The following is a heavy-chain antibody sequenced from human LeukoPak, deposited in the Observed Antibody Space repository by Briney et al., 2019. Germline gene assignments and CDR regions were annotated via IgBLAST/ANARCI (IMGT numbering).Heavy chain of an antibody. J-gene: IGHJ6*03. CDR2: IYYSGST. Sequence: SETLSLTCTVSGGSISSSSYYWGWIRQPPGTGLEWIGSIYYSGSTYYNPSLKSRVTISVDTSKNQFSLKLSSVTAADTAVYYCHVVPAAIGGYYYYYYMDVWGQGTLVTVSS. CDR3: HVVPAAIGGYYYYYYMDV. V-gene: IGHV4-39*01. CDR1: GGSISSSSYY. D-gene: IGHD2-2*02.